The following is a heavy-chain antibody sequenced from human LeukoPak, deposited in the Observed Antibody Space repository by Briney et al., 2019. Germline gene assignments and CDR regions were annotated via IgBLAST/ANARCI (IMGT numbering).Heavy chain of an antibody. CDR3: ARRENYYDSSGSLRGGFDI. J-gene: IGHJ3*02. CDR1: GGSITSSSYY. Sequence: PSETLSLTCTVSGGSITSSSYYWGWIRQYPGKGLEWIGSIYYSGSTYYNPSLKSRVTISLDTSKNQFSLKLNSVTAADTAVYSCARRENYYDSSGSLRGGFDIWGQGTVVTVSS. V-gene: IGHV4-39*01. CDR2: IYYSGST. D-gene: IGHD3-22*01.